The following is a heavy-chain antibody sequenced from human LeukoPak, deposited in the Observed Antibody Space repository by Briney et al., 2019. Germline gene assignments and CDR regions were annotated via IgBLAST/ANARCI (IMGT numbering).Heavy chain of an antibody. J-gene: IGHJ3*02. D-gene: IGHD3-22*01. CDR2: INHSEST. CDR1: GGSFSDYY. V-gene: IGHV4-34*01. Sequence: SETLSLTCAVYGGSFSDYYWSWIRQPPGKGLEWIGKINHSESTNYNPSLKSRVTISVDTSQNHFSLKLSSVTAADTAVYYCARELYSSGYHDAFDIWGQGTMVTVSS. CDR3: ARELYSSGYHDAFDI.